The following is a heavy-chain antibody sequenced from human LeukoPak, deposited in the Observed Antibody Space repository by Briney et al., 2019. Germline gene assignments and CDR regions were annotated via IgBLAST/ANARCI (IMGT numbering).Heavy chain of an antibody. V-gene: IGHV1-18*01. CDR2: ISAYNGNT. Sequence: ASVKVSCKASGYTFTSYGISWVRQAPGQGLEWMGWISAYNGNTNYAQKLQGRVTMTTDTSTSTAYMELRSLRSDDTAVYYCARDGEPIVGATPGVYWGQGTLVTVSS. CDR3: ARDGEPIVGATPGVY. J-gene: IGHJ4*02. D-gene: IGHD1-26*01. CDR1: GYTFTSYG.